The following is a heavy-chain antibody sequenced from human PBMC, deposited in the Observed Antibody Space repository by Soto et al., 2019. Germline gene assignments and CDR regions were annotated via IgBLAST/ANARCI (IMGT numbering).Heavy chain of an antibody. V-gene: IGHV4-34*01. CDR3: AGGGPRVFPPARYYYGMDV. Sequence: SETLSLPCAVYGGSFSGYYWSWIRQPPGKGLEWIGEINHSGSTNYNPSLKSRVTISVDTSKNQFSLKLSSVTAADTAVYYCAGGGPRVFPPARYYYGMDVWGQGTTVTVSS. J-gene: IGHJ6*02. CDR1: GGSFSGYY. CDR2: INHSGST.